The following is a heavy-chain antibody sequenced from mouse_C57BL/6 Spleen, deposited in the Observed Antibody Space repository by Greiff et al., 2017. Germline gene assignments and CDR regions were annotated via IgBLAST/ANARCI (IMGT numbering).Heavy chain of an antibody. CDR2: INPSSGYT. CDR3: AYDYDGVFAY. CDR1: GYTFTSYW. V-gene: IGHV1-7*01. J-gene: IGHJ3*01. Sequence: VQLQQSGAELAKPGASVKLSCKASGYTFTSYWMHWVKQRPGQGLEWIGYINPSSGYTKYNQKFKDKATLTADKASSTAYMQLSSLTDEDSAVYYCAYDYDGVFAYWGQGTLVTVSA. D-gene: IGHD2-4*01.